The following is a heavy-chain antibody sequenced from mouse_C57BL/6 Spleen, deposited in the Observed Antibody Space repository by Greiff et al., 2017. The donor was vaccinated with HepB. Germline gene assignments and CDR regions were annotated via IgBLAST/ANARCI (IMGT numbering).Heavy chain of an antibody. CDR1: GFTFSSYA. Sequence: EVQLVESGGGLVKPGGSLKLSCAASGFTFSSYAMSWVRQTPEKRLEWVATISDGGSYTYYPDNVKGRFTISRDNAKNNLYLQMSHLKSEDTAMYYCAPIYYGYFAYWGQGTLVTVSA. D-gene: IGHD2-2*01. J-gene: IGHJ3*01. CDR3: APIYYGYFAY. V-gene: IGHV5-4*01. CDR2: ISDGGSYT.